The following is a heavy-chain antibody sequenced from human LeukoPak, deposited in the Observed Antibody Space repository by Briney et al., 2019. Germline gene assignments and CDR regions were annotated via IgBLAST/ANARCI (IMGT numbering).Heavy chain of an antibody. V-gene: IGHV4-4*07. CDR2: IYSSGST. CDR1: GGSIRSYY. CDR3: AREGLGSTFYYYTGV. D-gene: IGHD2-15*01. Sequence: SETLSLTCTVSGGSIRSYYWSWIRQPAGKGLEWIGRIYSSGSTNYNPSLKSRVTMSVDMSKNQFSLKLSSVTAADTAVYYCAREGLGSTFYYYTGVWGKGTTVTVSS. J-gene: IGHJ6*03.